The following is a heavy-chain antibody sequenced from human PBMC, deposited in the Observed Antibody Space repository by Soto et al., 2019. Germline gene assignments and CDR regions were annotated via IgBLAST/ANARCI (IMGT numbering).Heavy chain of an antibody. CDR2: IKGKTEGGTI. D-gene: IGHD1-1*01. CDR3: TTDTHSTGTKX. Sequence: PGGSLRLSFAASGFTFSDAWMSWVRQAPGAGLEWVGIIKGKTEGGTIDYAAPVKARFTISRDASKNTLYLQMNSLKTEDTAVYYCTTDTHSTGTKXWGQGTLVTVSX. CDR1: GFTFSDAW. J-gene: IGHJ4*02. V-gene: IGHV3-15*01.